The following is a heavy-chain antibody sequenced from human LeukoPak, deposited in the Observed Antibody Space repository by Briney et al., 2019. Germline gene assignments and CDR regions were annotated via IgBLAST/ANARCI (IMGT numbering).Heavy chain of an antibody. J-gene: IGHJ5*02. CDR1: VGSFSGYY. D-gene: IGHD6-13*01. Sequence: SETLSLTCAVYVGSFSGYYWSWIRQPPGKGLEWIGEINHSGSTNYNPSLKSRVTISVDTSKNQFSLKLSSVTAADTAVYYCARGKGPSQQLVPRWFDPWGQGTLVTVSS. CDR2: INHSGST. V-gene: IGHV4-34*01. CDR3: ARGKGPSQQLVPRWFDP.